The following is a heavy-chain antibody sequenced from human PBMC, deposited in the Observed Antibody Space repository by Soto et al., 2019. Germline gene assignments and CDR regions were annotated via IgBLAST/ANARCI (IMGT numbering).Heavy chain of an antibody. Sequence: SLRLSCTFSVFTFDDYAMSCVRHSPGKWLEWVGFISSQAFGGTTEYAASVEGRFTISTDEYKTIAYLQMNSLKAADTAVYFCATVYFYDSSDDYYFDYWGQGTLVTVS. V-gene: IGHV3-49*04. CDR2: ISSQAFGGTT. J-gene: IGHJ4*02. D-gene: IGHD3-22*01. CDR3: ATVYFYDSSDDYYFDY. CDR1: VFTFDDYA.